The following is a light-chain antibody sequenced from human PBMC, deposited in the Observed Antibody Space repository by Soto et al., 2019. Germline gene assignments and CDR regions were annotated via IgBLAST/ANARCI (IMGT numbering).Light chain of an antibody. CDR3: QQSDSTPWT. V-gene: IGKV1-39*01. J-gene: IGKJ1*01. CDR1: QSIISY. CDR2: DAS. Sequence: DIQMTQSPSSLSASVGDRLTITCRASQSIISYLNWYQLKPGKAPKLLIYDASTLQSGVPSRFSGSGSGTDFTLTISSLQPEDFATYYCQQSDSTPWTFGQGTKVDIK.